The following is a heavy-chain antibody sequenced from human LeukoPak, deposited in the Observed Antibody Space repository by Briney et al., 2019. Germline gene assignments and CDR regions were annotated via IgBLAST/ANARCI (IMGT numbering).Heavy chain of an antibody. CDR2: IYYSGST. J-gene: IGHJ6*03. CDR3: ARGMRDYYGSGSYYYYMDV. CDR1: GGSISSYY. Sequence: SETLSLTCTVSGGSISSYYWSWIRQPPGKGLEWIGYIYYSGSTNYNPSLKSRVTISVDTSKNQFSLKLSSVTAADTAVYYCARGMRDYYGSGSYYYYMDVWGKGTTVTVSS. V-gene: IGHV4-59*01. D-gene: IGHD3-10*01.